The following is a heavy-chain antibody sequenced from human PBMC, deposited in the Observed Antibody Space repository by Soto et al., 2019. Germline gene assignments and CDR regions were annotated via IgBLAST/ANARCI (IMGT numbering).Heavy chain of an antibody. CDR2: INPGGGRT. V-gene: IGHV1-46*01. Sequence: ASVKVSCKASGYTFTSYCIHWVRQAPGQGLEWMGLINPGGGRTSYAQHLHGRVTMTRDTSTSTAYMELSSLRFEDTALYYCARGLAVAYSPALLWGQGTLVTVSS. J-gene: IGHJ4*02. CDR1: GYTFTSYC. CDR3: ARGLAVAYSPALL. D-gene: IGHD6-19*01.